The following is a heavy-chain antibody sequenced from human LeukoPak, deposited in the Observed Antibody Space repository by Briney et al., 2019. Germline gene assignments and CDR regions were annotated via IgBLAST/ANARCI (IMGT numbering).Heavy chain of an antibody. CDR1: GGPFSGYY. J-gene: IGHJ4*02. CDR3: ARGHGDYEDY. CDR2: INHSGST. V-gene: IGHV4-34*01. D-gene: IGHD4-17*01. Sequence: KPSETLSPTCAVYGGPFSGYYWSWVRHPPRKGLEWIGEINHSGSTNYNPSLKRRVTISVDTSKNQFSLKLSTVTAADTAVYYCARGHGDYEDYWGQGTLVTVSS.